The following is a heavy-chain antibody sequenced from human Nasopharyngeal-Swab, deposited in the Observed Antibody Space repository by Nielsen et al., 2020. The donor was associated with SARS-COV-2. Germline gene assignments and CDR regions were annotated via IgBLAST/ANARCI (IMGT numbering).Heavy chain of an antibody. V-gene: IGHV3-23*01. CDR3: VRDVPSNEVS. CDR2: IGFRDDDR. J-gene: IGHJ5*02. Sequence: WIRQPAGKGLEWVSTIGFRDDDRQYVDSVEGRLAVSRDDSKSTLFLQRNRLRGEDTAVYYCVRDVPSNEVSWGQGTLVTVSS.